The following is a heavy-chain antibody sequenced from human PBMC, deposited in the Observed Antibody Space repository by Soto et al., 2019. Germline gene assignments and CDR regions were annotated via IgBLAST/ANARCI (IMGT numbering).Heavy chain of an antibody. J-gene: IGHJ1*01. D-gene: IGHD6-13*01. V-gene: IGHV1-18*01. Sequence: QVQLVQSGAEVKKPGASVKVSCKASGYTFRNFGISWVRQAPGQGPEWMGWISGYNGNTKYAQTLQGRVTMTTDTSTTTAYMELRSLRSDDTAVYYCARGGSSWSAEYFQHWGQGTQVIVSS. CDR2: ISGYNGNT. CDR1: GYTFRNFG. CDR3: ARGGSSWSAEYFQH.